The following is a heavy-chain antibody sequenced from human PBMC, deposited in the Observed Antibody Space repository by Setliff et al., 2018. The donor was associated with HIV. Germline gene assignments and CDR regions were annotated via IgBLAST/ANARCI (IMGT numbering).Heavy chain of an antibody. CDR2: IGPYNGRT. CDR3: ARDDGGYKYAEAFDV. J-gene: IGHJ3*01. CDR1: GYMFIAYG. Sequence: GASVKVSCKTSGYMFIAYGMSWVRRAPGQGLEWMGWIGPYNGRTEYAQEFQGRVSLTIDTSASTAYMELRSLRSDDTAVYYCARDDGGYKYAEAFDVWGQGTMVTVSS. D-gene: IGHD1-1*01. V-gene: IGHV1-18*01.